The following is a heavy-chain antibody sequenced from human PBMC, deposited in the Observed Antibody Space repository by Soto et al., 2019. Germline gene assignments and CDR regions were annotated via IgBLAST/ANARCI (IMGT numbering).Heavy chain of an antibody. Sequence: QVQLVQSGAEVKKPGSSVKVSCKASGGTFSSASFSWVRQAPGQGLEWMGGIIPMFDTPIYAQKFQDRVTITADESTSTADMQLSSLRSGDTAVYYCARSGGLDRDFNYWGQGSLVTVSS. CDR2: IIPMFDTP. V-gene: IGHV1-69*12. D-gene: IGHD2-15*01. CDR3: ARSGGLDRDFNY. CDR1: GGTFSSAS. J-gene: IGHJ4*02.